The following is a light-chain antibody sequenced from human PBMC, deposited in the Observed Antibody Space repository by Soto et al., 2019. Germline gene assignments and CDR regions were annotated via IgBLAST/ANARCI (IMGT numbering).Light chain of an antibody. J-gene: IGKJ1*01. CDR3: QHYNNWPPWT. CDR1: QSVSSN. Sequence: ETVMTQSPATLSVSPGERATLSCRASQSVSSNLAWYQQKPGQAPRLLIYGASTRATDIPARFSGSGSGTEYTLTISSLQSEDFATYYCQHYNNWPPWTFGQGTKVDIK. V-gene: IGKV3-15*01. CDR2: GAS.